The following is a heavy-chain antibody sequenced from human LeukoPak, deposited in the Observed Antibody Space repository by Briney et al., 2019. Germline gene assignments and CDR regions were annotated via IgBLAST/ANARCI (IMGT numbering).Heavy chain of an antibody. V-gene: IGHV4-59*12. CDR2: VYYSGRT. CDR3: ARDGDVLRYFDWLS. J-gene: IGHJ5*02. D-gene: IGHD3-9*01. Sequence: MSSETLSLTCTVSGGSISTYYWNWIRQPPGKGLEWIGYVYYSGRTNYNPSLKSRVTISIDTSKSQFSLKLSSVTAADTAVYYCARDGDVLRYFDWLSWGQGTLVTVSS. CDR1: GGSISTYY.